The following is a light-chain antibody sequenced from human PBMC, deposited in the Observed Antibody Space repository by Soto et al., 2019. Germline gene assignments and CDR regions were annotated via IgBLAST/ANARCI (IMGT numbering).Light chain of an antibody. J-gene: IGLJ2*01. CDR1: NTGSKS. Sequence: SYELTQPPSVSVAPGQTARITCGGNNTGSKSVHWYQHKPGQAPVLVVYDDSDRPSGIPERFSGSNSGNTATLTISRVEAGDEADYYCQVWDSSSDHVVFGGGTKLTVL. CDR3: QVWDSSSDHVV. CDR2: DDS. V-gene: IGLV3-21*02.